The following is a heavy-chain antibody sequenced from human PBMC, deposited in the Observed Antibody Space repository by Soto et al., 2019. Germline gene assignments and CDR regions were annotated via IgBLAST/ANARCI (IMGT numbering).Heavy chain of an antibody. V-gene: IGHV3-11*01. CDR1: GFTFSDYY. Sequence: QMPLVQSGGGLVKPGGSLTLSCKASGFTFSDYYMIWVRQTPGKGLEWLSYISDSGSTIYYADSVRDRFTIFRENAANSVYVQRDGLTDGDTDFYYCAWGGSGWTSGGWLVPWGQGSLVTVSS. CDR2: ISDSGSTI. D-gene: IGHD6-25*01. J-gene: IGHJ5*02. CDR3: AWGGSGWTSGGWLVP.